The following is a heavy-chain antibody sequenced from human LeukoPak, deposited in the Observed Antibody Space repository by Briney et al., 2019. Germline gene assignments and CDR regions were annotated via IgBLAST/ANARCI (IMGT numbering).Heavy chain of an antibody. CDR1: GGSISSSSYY. CDR3: ARTEPSGTTSH. J-gene: IGHJ4*02. V-gene: IGHV4-39*07. D-gene: IGHD1-1*01. Sequence: SETLSLTCTVSGGSISSSSYYWGWIRQPPGKGLEWIGSIYYSGSTYYNPSLKSRVTISVDTSKNQFSLKLSSVTAADTAVYYCARTEPSGTTSHCGQGTLVTVSS. CDR2: IYYSGST.